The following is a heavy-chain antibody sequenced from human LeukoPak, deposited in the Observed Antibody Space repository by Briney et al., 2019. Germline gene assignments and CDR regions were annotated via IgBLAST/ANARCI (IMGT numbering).Heavy chain of an antibody. CDR3: ARAPMAQLGLGAFDI. CDR1: GGTFSSYA. Sequence: SVKVSCKASGGTFSSYAISWVRQAPGQGLEWMGGIIPIFGTANYAQKFQGRVTITADESTSTAYMELSSLRSEDTAVYYCARAPMAQLGLGAFDIWGQGTMVTVSS. D-gene: IGHD5-24*01. J-gene: IGHJ3*02. CDR2: IIPIFGTA. V-gene: IGHV1-69*01.